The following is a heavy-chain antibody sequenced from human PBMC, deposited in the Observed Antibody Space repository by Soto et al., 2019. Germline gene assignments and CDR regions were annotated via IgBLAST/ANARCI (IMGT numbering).Heavy chain of an antibody. Sequence: SETLSLTCAVYGGSFSGYYWSWIRQLPGKGLEWIGEINHSGSTNYNPSLKSRVTISVDTSKNQFSLKLSSVTAADTAVYYCARAPNQKESYYDYIWGSYRYWYYFDYWGQGTLVTVSS. V-gene: IGHV4-34*01. J-gene: IGHJ4*02. D-gene: IGHD3-16*02. CDR3: ARAPNQKESYYDYIWGSYRYWYYFDY. CDR1: GGSFSGYY. CDR2: INHSGST.